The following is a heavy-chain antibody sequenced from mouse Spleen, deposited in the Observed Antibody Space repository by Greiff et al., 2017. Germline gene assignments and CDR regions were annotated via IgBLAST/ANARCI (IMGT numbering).Heavy chain of an antibody. CDR1: GYTFTSYW. J-gene: IGHJ2*01. CDR2: IHPNSGST. V-gene: IGHV1-64*01. Sequence: QVQLQQSGAELVKPGASVKLSCKASGYTFTSYWMHWVKQRPGQGLEWIGMIHPNSGSTNYNEKFKSKATLTVDKSSSTAYMQLSSLTSEDSAVYYCASSYYGNYGRFFDYWGQGTTLTVSS. CDR3: ASSYYGNYGRFFDY. D-gene: IGHD2-10*01.